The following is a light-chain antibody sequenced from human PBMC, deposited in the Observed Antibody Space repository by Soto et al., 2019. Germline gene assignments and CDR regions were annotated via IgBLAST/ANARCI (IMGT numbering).Light chain of an antibody. V-gene: IGLV1-40*01. CDR3: QSYGSSLSGSEV. CDR1: SSNIGAGYD. Sequence: QSVLTQPPSVSGAPGQRVTISCTGNSSNIGAGYDVHWYQQLPGTAPKLLIYGNSNRPSGVPDRFSGSKSGTSASLAITGLQAEDEADYYCQSYGSSLSGSEVFGTGTKVTVL. CDR2: GNS. J-gene: IGLJ1*01.